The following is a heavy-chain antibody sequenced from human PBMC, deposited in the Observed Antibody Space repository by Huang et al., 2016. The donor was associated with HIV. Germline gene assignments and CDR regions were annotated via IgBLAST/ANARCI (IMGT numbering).Heavy chain of an antibody. D-gene: IGHD3-22*01. CDR1: GGSIKSTNFY. J-gene: IGHJ4*02. CDR3: VRQTFYYDSGGYPPDY. V-gene: IGHV4-39*01. CDR2: IYKSGDT. Sequence: HLQESGPGLVKPSETLSLTCSVSGGSIKSTNFYWGWIRQPPGKGLEWIGSIYKSGDTAYNPSLKSRVTISVDTSKKQFSLKLNFVTAADTAIYYCVRQTFYYDSGGYPPDYWGQGTLVIVSS.